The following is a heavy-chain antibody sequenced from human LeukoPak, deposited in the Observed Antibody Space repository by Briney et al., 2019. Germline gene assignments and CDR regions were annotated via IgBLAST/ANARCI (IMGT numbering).Heavy chain of an antibody. J-gene: IGHJ6*03. CDR2: MNPNSGNT. V-gene: IGHV1-8*01. Sequence: ASVKVSCKASGYTFTSYDINWVRQATGQGLEWMGWMNPNSGNTGYAQKFQGRVTMTRYTSISTAYMELSSLRSEDTAVYYCARLGGYIVTYYYYMDVWGKGTTVTISS. CDR1: GYTFTSYD. D-gene: IGHD5-12*01. CDR3: ARLGGYIVTYYYYMDV.